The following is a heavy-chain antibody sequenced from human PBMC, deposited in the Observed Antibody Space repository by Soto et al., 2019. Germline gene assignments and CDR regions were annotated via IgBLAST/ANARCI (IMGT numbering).Heavy chain of an antibody. D-gene: IGHD6-19*01. J-gene: IGHJ6*02. CDR1: GYTFTSYG. CDR3: ARDKPIAVAGLLLASNYYYYGMDV. Sequence: GASVKVSCKASGYTFTSYGISWVRQAPGHGLEWMGWISAYNGNTNYAQKLQGRVTMTTDTSTSTAYMELRSLRSDDTAVYYCARDKPIAVAGLLLASNYYYYGMDVWGQGTTVTVSS. V-gene: IGHV1-18*01. CDR2: ISAYNGNT.